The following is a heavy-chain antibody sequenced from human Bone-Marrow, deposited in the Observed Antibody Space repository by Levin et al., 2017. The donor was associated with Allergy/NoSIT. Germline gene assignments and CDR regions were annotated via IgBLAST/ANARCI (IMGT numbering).Heavy chain of an antibody. J-gene: IGHJ4*02. D-gene: IGHD3-10*01. CDR1: GFTFNNYA. CDR2: ISGRGDDT. V-gene: IGHV3-23*01. CDR3: TKKAFGKIDY. Sequence: SGESLKISCAASGFTFNNYAMNWVRQAPGKGLEWVSTISGRGDDTYYADSVRGRFTVSRDNSKEMLYLQMNSLRVEDTGLYFCTKKAFGKIDYWGQGAPVTVSS.